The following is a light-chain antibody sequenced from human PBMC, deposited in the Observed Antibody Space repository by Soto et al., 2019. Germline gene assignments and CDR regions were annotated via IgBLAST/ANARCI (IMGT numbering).Light chain of an antibody. V-gene: IGKV3-15*01. CDR1: QSVSTN. J-gene: IGKJ1*01. Sequence: EIVMTQSPATLSVSPGERATLSCRASQSVSTNLAWYQHRPGQAPRLLIYGASTGATGLPPRFSGSGSGTDFTLTITTLEPEDFAVYYCQQYGSSPRTFGLGTKVDIK. CDR3: QQYGSSPRT. CDR2: GAS.